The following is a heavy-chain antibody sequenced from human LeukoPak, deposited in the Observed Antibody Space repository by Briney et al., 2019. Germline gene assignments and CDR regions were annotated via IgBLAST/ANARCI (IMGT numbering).Heavy chain of an antibody. D-gene: IGHD4-17*01. CDR1: GFTFSSYE. CDR2: ISSSGSTI. J-gene: IGHJ6*03. CDR3: ARDRGHDYGDYNYYYYYMDV. V-gene: IGHV3-48*03. Sequence: PGGSLRLSCAASGFTFSSYEMNWVRQAPGKGLEWVPDISSSGSTIYYADSVKGRFTISRDNAKNSLYLQMNSLRAEDTAVYYCARDRGHDYGDYNYYYYYMDVWGKGTTVTISS.